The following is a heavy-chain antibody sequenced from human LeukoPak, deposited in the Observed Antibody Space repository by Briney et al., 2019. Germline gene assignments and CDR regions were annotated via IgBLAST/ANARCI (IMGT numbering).Heavy chain of an antibody. CDR1: GGSISSGDYY. CDR2: IYYSGST. D-gene: IGHD2-2*01. J-gene: IGHJ4*02. Sequence: PSQTLSLTCTVSGGSISSGDYYWSWIRQPPGKGLEWIGYIYYSGSTYYNPSLKSRVTISVDTSKNRFSLKLSSVTAADTAVYYCAGYCSSTSCYPLYYFDYWGQGTLVTVSS. V-gene: IGHV4-30-4*08. CDR3: AGYCSSTSCYPLYYFDY.